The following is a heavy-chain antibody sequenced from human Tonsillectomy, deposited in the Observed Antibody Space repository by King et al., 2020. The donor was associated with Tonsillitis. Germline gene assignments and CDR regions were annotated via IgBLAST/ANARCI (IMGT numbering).Heavy chain of an antibody. CDR2: ISGSGGST. V-gene: IGHV3-23*04. J-gene: IGHJ5*02. Sequence: VQLVESGGGLVQPGGSLRLSCAASGFTFSSYAMTWVRQAPGKGLEWVSTISGSGGSTYYADSVKGRFTISRDNSKNTLYLQMNSLRAEDTAVYYCAKGGPYYYAWGSYTGFAPWGQGTLSTVSS. D-gene: IGHD3-10*01. CDR3: AKGGPYYYAWGSYTGFAP. CDR1: GFTFSSYA.